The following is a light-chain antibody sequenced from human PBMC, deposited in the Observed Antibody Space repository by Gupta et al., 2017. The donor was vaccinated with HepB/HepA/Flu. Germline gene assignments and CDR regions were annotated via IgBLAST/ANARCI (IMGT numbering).Light chain of an antibody. CDR1: QSISSY. CDR3: QQSYRTSIFT. Sequence: DIQMTQSPSSLSASVGDRVTITCRASQSISSYLNWYQQKPGKAPKLLIYAASSLQSGVPSRFSGSGSGTDFTLTISSLQPEDFATYYCQQSYRTSIFTFGPGTKVDIK. J-gene: IGKJ3*01. CDR2: AAS. V-gene: IGKV1-39*01.